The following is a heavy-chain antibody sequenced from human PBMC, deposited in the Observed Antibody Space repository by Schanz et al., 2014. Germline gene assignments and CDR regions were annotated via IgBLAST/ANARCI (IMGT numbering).Heavy chain of an antibody. J-gene: IGHJ5*01. Sequence: VRLVESGGGVVRPGGSLRLSCAGSGFTFFGSFAMSWVRQAPGKGLEWVSSMSGSGSTADYAASVKGRFAITRDNSRKTLYLQMNSLRADDTAVYYCAKDLYNYGICDSWGQGTLVTVSS. D-gene: IGHD3-16*01. CDR3: AKDLYNYGICDS. CDR2: MSGSGSTA. V-gene: IGHV3-23*04. CDR1: GFTFFGSFA.